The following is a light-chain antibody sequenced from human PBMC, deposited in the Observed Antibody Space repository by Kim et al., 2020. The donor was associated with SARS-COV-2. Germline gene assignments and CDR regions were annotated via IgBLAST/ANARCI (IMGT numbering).Light chain of an antibody. CDR3: QQFHRYST. Sequence: DIQLTQSPSTLSASVGDTVTITCRASQSVNIWLAWYQQKPGKTPKLLIYRASSLESGVPSRFSGSGSGTDFNLTISSLQPDDFATYYCQQFHRYSTFGQGTKVEIK. J-gene: IGKJ1*01. CDR1: QSVNIW. V-gene: IGKV1-5*03. CDR2: RAS.